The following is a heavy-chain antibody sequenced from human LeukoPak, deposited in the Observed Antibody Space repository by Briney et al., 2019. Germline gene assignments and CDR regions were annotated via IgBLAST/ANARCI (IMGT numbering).Heavy chain of an antibody. CDR1: GYMFSNYW. V-gene: IGHV5-51*01. D-gene: IGHD6-6*01. CDR2: IYPGDSDT. CDR3: ARQTSSSSRVDF. J-gene: IGHJ4*02. Sequence: GESLKISCKCSGYMFSNYWIGWVRQMPGKSLEWMVTIYPGDSDTTYSPSLQGQVTISADKSISTAYLQWNSLKASDTAMYFCARQTSSSSRVDFWGQGTLVTVSS.